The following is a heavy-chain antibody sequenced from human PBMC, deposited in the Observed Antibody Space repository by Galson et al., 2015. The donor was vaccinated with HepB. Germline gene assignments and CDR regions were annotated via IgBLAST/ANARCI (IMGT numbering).Heavy chain of an antibody. CDR3: AREHIVEEPAAIRGGWFDP. D-gene: IGHD2-2*02. V-gene: IGHV1-69*13. CDR1: GGTLTRYT. J-gene: IGHJ5*02. Sequence: SVKVSCKASGGTLTRYTISWVRQAPGQGLEWMGGIITMFGTANYAQKFQGRVTMTADESKSTVYMELSSLRSEDTAVYYCAREHIVEEPAAIRGGWFDPWGQGTLVTVSS. CDR2: IITMFGTA.